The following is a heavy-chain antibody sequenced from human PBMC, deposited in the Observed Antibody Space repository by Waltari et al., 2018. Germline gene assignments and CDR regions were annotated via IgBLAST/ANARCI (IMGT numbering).Heavy chain of an antibody. CDR1: ADSASRYGAA. Sequence: QVQLQQSGPGLVKPSHTLPLTCAISADSASRYGAAWNWIRQSPSRGLEWLGRAYYRSKWSNDYAVSVKSRITINPDTSKNQFSLQLHSVTPDDTAVYYCASGRDSAFDIWGQGTIVTVSS. CDR3: ASGRDSAFDI. CDR2: AYYRSKWSN. D-gene: IGHD3-10*01. V-gene: IGHV6-1*01. J-gene: IGHJ3*02.